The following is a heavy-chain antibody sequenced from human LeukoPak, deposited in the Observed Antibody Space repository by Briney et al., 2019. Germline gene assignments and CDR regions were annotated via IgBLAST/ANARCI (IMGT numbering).Heavy chain of an antibody. V-gene: IGHV3-33*01. CDR1: GFTFSSYG. D-gene: IGHD5-12*01. CDR2: IWYDGSNK. J-gene: IGHJ6*03. Sequence: QPGGSLRLSCAASGFTFSSYGMHWVRQAPGKGLEWVAVIWYDGSNKYYADSVKGRFTISRDNSKNTLYLQMNSLRAEDTAVYYCARGGGYSGYDVSYYMDVWGKGTTVTVSS. CDR3: ARGGGYSGYDVSYYMDV.